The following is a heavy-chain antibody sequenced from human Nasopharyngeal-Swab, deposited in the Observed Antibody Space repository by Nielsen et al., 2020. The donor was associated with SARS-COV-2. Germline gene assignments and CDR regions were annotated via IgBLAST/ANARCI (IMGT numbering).Heavy chain of an antibody. CDR1: GFTFSSYG. CDR2: ISYDGSNK. D-gene: IGHD3-22*01. V-gene: IGHV3-30*03. Sequence: GESLKISCAASGFTFSSYGMHWVRQAPGKGLEWVAVISYDGSNKYSADSVKGRFTISRDNSKNTLYLQMNSLRAEDTAVYYCARALYYYDSEAYFDYWGQGTLVTVSS. J-gene: IGHJ4*02. CDR3: ARALYYYDSEAYFDY.